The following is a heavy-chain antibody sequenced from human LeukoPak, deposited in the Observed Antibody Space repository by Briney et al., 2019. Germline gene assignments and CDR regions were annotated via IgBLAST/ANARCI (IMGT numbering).Heavy chain of an antibody. CDR2: ISYDGSNK. CDR3: AKGQVEWIQLWLCEFDY. D-gene: IGHD5-18*01. CDR1: GFTFSRYG. J-gene: IGHJ4*02. V-gene: IGHV3-30*04. Sequence: GGSLRLSCAASGFTFSRYGMHWVRQAPGKGLEWVTAISYDGSNKYYADSVKGRFTISRDNSKNTLYLQMNSLRAEDTAVYYCAKGQVEWIQLWLCEFDYWGQGTLVTVSS.